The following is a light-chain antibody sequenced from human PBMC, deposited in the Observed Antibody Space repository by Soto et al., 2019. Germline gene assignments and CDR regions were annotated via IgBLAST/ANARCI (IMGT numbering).Light chain of an antibody. Sequence: QSALTQPASVSGSPGQSITISCTGTSSDVGGYNYVSWYQQHPGKAPKLMIYEVSYRPSGVSNRFSGSKSGNTASLTISGLQAEDEAHYYCSSYTSNSTLVFGSGTKLTVL. J-gene: IGLJ1*01. V-gene: IGLV2-14*01. CDR2: EVS. CDR1: SSDVGGYNY. CDR3: SSYTSNSTLV.